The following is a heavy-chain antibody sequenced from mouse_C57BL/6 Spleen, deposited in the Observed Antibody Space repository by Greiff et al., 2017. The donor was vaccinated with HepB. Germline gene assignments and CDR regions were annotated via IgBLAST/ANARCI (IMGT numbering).Heavy chain of an antibody. CDR2: ILPSIGRT. D-gene: IGHD2-4*01. J-gene: IGHJ4*01. CDR3: ARSHYDSLYYAMDY. Sequence: QVQLQQSGSELRSPGSSVKLSCKDFDSEVFPIAYMSWVRQKPGHGFEWIGGILPSIGRTIYGEKFEDKATLDADTLSNTAYLELNSLTSEDSAIYYCARSHYDSLYYAMDYWGQGTSVTVSS. V-gene: IGHV15-2*01. CDR1: DSEVFPIAY.